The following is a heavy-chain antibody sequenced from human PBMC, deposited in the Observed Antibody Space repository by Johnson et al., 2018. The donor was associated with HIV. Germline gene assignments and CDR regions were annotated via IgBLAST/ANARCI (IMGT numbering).Heavy chain of an antibody. Sequence: VQLVESGGGVVRPGGSLRPSCAASGFSFSNYAMTWVRQAPGKGLAGVPGISWNRGSMGYADSVKGRVTISRDNAKNSLYLQMNSLRGEDTALYCCAKGGGYGEDDAFDIWGQGTMVTVSS. J-gene: IGHJ3*02. CDR2: ISWNRGSM. D-gene: IGHD3-22*01. V-gene: IGHV3-9*01. CDR1: GFSFSNYA. CDR3: AKGGGYGEDDAFDI.